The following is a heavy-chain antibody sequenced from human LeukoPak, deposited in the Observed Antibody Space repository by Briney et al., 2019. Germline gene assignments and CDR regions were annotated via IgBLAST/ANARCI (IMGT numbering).Heavy chain of an antibody. CDR2: IYPRDGST. CDR3: ARDQEGFDY. J-gene: IGHJ4*02. Sequence: GASVTVSCTASGYTFTSNYIHWVLQAPGQGLEWMGMIYPRDGSTSYAQKFQGRVTVTRDTSTSTVHMELSGLRSEDTAVYYCARDQEGFDYWGQGTLVTVSS. CDR1: GYTFTSNY. V-gene: IGHV1-46*01.